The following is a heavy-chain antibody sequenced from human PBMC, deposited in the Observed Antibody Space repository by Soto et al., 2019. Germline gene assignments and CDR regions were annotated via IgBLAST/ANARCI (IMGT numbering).Heavy chain of an antibody. CDR1: GFTFSSYA. CDR3: ARDRGYSYGRNWFDP. D-gene: IGHD5-18*01. Sequence: QVQLVESGGGVVQPGRSLRLSCAASGFTFSSYAMHWVRQAPGKGLEWVAVISYDGSNKYYADSVKGRFTISRDNSXXTLYLQMNSLRAEDTAVYYCARDRGYSYGRNWFDPWGQGTLVTVSS. CDR2: ISYDGSNK. V-gene: IGHV3-30-3*01. J-gene: IGHJ5*02.